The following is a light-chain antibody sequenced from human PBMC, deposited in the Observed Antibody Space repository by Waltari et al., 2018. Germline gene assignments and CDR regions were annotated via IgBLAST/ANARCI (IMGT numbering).Light chain of an antibody. J-gene: IGKJ2*01. V-gene: IGKV3-11*01. Sequence: EIVLTQSPATLSLSPGETATLSCSASQSVGTYLAWYQQKPGQAPRLLIYDASNRATGSAARFRGSGSVTDFTLTIISLEAEDVAVYYCQQRSNWTPHTFGQGARLEIK. CDR2: DAS. CDR3: QQRSNWTPHT. CDR1: QSVGTY.